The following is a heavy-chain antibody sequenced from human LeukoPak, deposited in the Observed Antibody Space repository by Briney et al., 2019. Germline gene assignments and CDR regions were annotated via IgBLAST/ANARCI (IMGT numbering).Heavy chain of an antibody. CDR3: TRDRGAYNLYDY. D-gene: IGHD1-1*01. Sequence: PGGSLRLSCAASGFTFSNYGVSWVRQAPGKGLEWVGFIRSKAYGETADYAASVKGRFTISRDDSKAIAYLQMNSLKTEDTAVYHCTRDRGAYNLYDYWGQGTLVTVSS. J-gene: IGHJ4*02. CDR1: GFTFSNYG. V-gene: IGHV3-49*04. CDR2: IRSKAYGETA.